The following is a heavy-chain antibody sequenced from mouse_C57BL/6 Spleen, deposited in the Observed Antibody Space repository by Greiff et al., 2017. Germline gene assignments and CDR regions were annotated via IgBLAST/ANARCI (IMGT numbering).Heavy chain of an antibody. J-gene: IGHJ3*01. V-gene: IGHV1-62-2*01. CDR3: ARPEGAYYSNPAWFAY. Sequence: QVQLQQSGAELVKPGASVKLSCKASGYTFTEYTIHWVKQRSGQGLEWIGWFYPGSGSIKYNEKFKDKATLTADKSSSTVYMELSRLTSEDSAVYFCARPEGAYYSNPAWFAYWGQGTLVTVSA. CDR2: FYPGSGSI. CDR1: GYTFTEYT. D-gene: IGHD2-5*01.